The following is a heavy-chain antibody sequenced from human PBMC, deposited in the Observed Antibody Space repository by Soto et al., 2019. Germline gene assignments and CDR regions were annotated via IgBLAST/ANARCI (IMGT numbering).Heavy chain of an antibody. CDR3: ARANIVVVPAAINWFDP. V-gene: IGHV4-31*03. D-gene: IGHD2-2*01. CDR2: IYYSGST. Sequence: SETLSLTCTVSGGSISSGGYYWSWIRQHPGKGLEWIGYIYYSGSTYYNPSLKSRVTISVDTSKNQFSLKLSSVTAADTAVYYCARANIVVVPAAINWFDPWGQGTLVTVS. J-gene: IGHJ5*02. CDR1: GGSISSGGYY.